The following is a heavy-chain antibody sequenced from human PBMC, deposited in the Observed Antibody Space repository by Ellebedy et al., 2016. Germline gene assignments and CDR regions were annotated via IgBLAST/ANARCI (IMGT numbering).Heavy chain of an antibody. Sequence: ASVKVSXXVSGYTLTELSMHWVRQAPGKGLEWMGGFDPEDGETIYAQKFQGRVTMTEDTSTDTAYMELSSLRSEDTAVYYCATGVYDILTGYPVSYQFYYYGMDVWGQGTTVTVSS. CDR1: GYTLTELS. J-gene: IGHJ6*02. D-gene: IGHD3-9*01. CDR3: ATGVYDILTGYPVSYQFYYYGMDV. CDR2: FDPEDGET. V-gene: IGHV1-24*01.